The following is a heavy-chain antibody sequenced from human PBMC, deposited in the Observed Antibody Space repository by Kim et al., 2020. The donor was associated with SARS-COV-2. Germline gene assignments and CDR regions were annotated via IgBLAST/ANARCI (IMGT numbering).Heavy chain of an antibody. Sequence: GGSLRLSCAASGFRFSNYGMHWVRQAPGKGLEWVAATWHDGSNDYYTDSVKGRFTISRDDSKNTLYLQMNSLRAEDTAVYYCARDTGYCDGSSCGQAPLPSWFDPWGQGTLVTVSS. J-gene: IGHJ5*02. D-gene: IGHD2-15*01. CDR3: ARDTGYCDGSSCGQAPLPSWFDP. CDR1: GFRFSNYG. V-gene: IGHV3-33*08. CDR2: TWHDGSND.